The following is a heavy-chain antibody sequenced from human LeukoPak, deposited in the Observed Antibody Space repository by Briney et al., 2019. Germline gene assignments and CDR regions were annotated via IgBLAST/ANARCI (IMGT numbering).Heavy chain of an antibody. V-gene: IGHV1-69*13. CDR3: ARDQMGGYCSGGSCPTDGMDV. J-gene: IGHJ6*02. CDR1: GGTFSSYA. D-gene: IGHD2-15*01. Sequence: SVKVSCKASGGTFSSYAISWVRQAPGQGLEWMGGIIAIFGTANYAQKFQGRVTITADESTSTAYMELSSLRSEDTAVYYCARDQMGGYCSGGSCPTDGMDVWGQGTTVTVSS. CDR2: IIAIFGTA.